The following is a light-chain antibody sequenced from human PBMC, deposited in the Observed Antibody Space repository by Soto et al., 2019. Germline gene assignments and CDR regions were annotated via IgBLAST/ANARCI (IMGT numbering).Light chain of an antibody. Sequence: QSVLTQPASVSGSPGQSITIPCTGTSGDVGSYNLVSWYQQHPGKAPKLLIYEVTERPSGVSNRFSGSKSGNTASLTISELQPDDEADYYCCSYAGNSEVFGTGTKVTVL. CDR2: EVT. CDR3: CSYAGNSEV. J-gene: IGLJ1*01. V-gene: IGLV2-23*02. CDR1: SGDVGSYNL.